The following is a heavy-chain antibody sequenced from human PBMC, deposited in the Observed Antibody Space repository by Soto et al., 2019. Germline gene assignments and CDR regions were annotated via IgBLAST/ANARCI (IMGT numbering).Heavy chain of an antibody. CDR1: GFTFSSYS. CDR3: ARAMGITMVRGVIIQPSYYYYYMDV. J-gene: IGHJ6*03. Sequence: GGSRLSCAASGFTFSSYSMNWVRQAPGKGLEWVSYISSSSSTIYYADSVKGRFTISRDNAKNSLYLQMNSLRAEDTAVYYCARAMGITMVRGVIIQPSYYYYYMDVWGKGTTVTVSS. D-gene: IGHD3-10*01. V-gene: IGHV3-48*01. CDR2: ISSSSSTI.